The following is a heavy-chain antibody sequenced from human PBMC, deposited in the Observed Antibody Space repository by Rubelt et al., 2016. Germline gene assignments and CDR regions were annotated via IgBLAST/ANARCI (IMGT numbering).Heavy chain of an antibody. CDR1: GFSLSTSGMC. V-gene: IGHV2-70*15. D-gene: IGHD3-10*01. Sequence: QVTLRESGPALVKPTQTLTLTCTFSGFSLSTSGMCVSWIRQPPGKALEWLARIDWDDDKSYSTSLKTRLTISKDTSKNQVVLTMTNMDPVDTATYYCAHRVLWFGEPAVDYWGQGTLVTVSS. J-gene: IGHJ4*02. CDR2: IDWDDDK. CDR3: AHRVLWFGEPAVDY.